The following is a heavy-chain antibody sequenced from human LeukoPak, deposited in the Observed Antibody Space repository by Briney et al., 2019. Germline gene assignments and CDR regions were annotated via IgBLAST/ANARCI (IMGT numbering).Heavy chain of an antibody. D-gene: IGHD3-10*01. V-gene: IGHV1-8*03. CDR3: ARDPVLLWFGELFSRFDP. CDR2: MNPNSGNT. CDR1: GYTFTSYD. J-gene: IGHJ5*02. Sequence: ASVKVSCKASGYTFTSYDINWVRQATGQGLEWMGWMNPNSGNTGYAQKFQGRVTITRNTSISTAYMELSSLRSEDTAVYYCARDPVLLWFGELFSRFDPWGQGTLVTVSS.